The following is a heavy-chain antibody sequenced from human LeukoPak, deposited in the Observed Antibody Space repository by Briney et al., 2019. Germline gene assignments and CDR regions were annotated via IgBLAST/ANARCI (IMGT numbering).Heavy chain of an antibody. Sequence: SETLSLTCAVYGGSFSGYYWSWIRQPPGKGLEWIGEINHSGSTNYNPSLKSRVTISVDTSKNQFSLKLSSVTAADTAVYYCAGGEPAANSGMDVWGQGTTVTVSS. D-gene: IGHD2-2*01. V-gene: IGHV4-34*01. CDR3: AGGEPAANSGMDV. CDR1: GGSFSGYY. CDR2: INHSGST. J-gene: IGHJ6*02.